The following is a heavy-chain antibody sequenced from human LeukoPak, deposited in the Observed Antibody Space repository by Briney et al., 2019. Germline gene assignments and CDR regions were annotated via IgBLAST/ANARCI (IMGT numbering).Heavy chain of an antibody. CDR2: FRTRGST. V-gene: IGHV4-61*02. D-gene: IGHD2-15*01. CDR3: ARVDGSCSGGSCPSGNWFDP. CDR1: RGSISSGNYY. J-gene: IGHJ5*02. Sequence: SETLSLTCTVSRGSISSGNYYWSWIRQPAGKVLEWIGRFRTRGSTNYNPSLKSRVIISVDTSKNQFSLKLNSVTAADTAVYYCARVDGSCSGGSCPSGNWFDPWGQGTLVTVSS.